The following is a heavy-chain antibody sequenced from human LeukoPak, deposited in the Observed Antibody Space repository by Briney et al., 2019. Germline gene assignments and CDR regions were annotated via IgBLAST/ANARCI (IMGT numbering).Heavy chain of an antibody. Sequence: GGSLRLSCAASGFTFSSYSMNWVRQAPGKGLEWVANIKQDGNEKYYADSVKGRFTISRDNGKNSLDLQMNSLRADDAAVYYCARDTLGEGEDANYAVYYFDYWGQGTVVTVSS. J-gene: IGHJ4*02. CDR2: IKQDGNEK. CDR1: GFTFSSYS. V-gene: IGHV3-7*01. D-gene: IGHD4/OR15-4a*01. CDR3: ARDTLGEGEDANYAVYYFDY.